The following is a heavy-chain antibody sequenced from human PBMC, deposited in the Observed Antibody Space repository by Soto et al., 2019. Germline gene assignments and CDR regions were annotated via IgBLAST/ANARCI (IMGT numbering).Heavy chain of an antibody. CDR1: GYPFTDSS. D-gene: IGHD5-12*01. J-gene: IGHJ5*02. CDR2: INLNSGGT. V-gene: IGHV1-2*02. CDR3: ARDLGGYDLYGPDT. Sequence: ASVKVSCKASGYPFTDSSMHWVRQAPGQGPEWMGWINLNSGGTFYAQKFQGRVTMTWDTSITAAYMDLTRLKSDDTAVYYCARDLGGYDLYGPDTWGQGTLVTVSS.